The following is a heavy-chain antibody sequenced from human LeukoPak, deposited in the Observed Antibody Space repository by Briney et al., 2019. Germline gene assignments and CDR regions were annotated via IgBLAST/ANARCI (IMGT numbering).Heavy chain of an antibody. CDR1: GGSISSGSYY. Sequence: SETLSLTCTVSGGSISSGSYYWSWIRQPAGKGLEWIGRIYTSGSTNYNPSLKSRVTISVDTSKNQFSLKLSSVTAADTAVYYCARAYPEWLLYDYWGQGTLVTVSS. J-gene: IGHJ4*02. CDR2: IYTSGST. V-gene: IGHV4-61*02. CDR3: ARAYPEWLLYDY. D-gene: IGHD3-3*01.